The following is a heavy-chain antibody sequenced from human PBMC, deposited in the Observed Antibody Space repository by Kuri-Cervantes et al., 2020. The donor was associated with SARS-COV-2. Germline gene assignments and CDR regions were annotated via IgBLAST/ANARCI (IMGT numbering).Heavy chain of an antibody. J-gene: IGHJ4*02. CDR2: ISSNGGST. Sequence: GGSLRLSCAASGFTFSNAWMSWVRQAPGKGLEYVSAISSNGGSTYYANSVKGRFTISRDNAKNTLYLQMNSLRAEDTAVYYCASGGLLLWGQGTLVTVSS. V-gene: IGHV3-64*01. CDR1: GFTFSNAW. CDR3: ASGGLLL. D-gene: IGHD2-21*02.